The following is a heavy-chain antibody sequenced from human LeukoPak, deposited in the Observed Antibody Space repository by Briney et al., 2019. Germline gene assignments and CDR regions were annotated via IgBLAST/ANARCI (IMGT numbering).Heavy chain of an antibody. J-gene: IGHJ4*02. CDR1: GYTFTSYG. V-gene: IGHV1-3*01. CDR2: INAGNGNT. D-gene: IGHD5-12*01. CDR3: ARENSGYGYSFDY. Sequence: GASVKVSCKASGYTFTSYGISWVRQAPGQGLEWMGWINAGNGNTKYSQKFQGRVTISRDTSASTAYMELSSLRSEDTAVYYCARENSGYGYSFDYWGQGTLVTVSS.